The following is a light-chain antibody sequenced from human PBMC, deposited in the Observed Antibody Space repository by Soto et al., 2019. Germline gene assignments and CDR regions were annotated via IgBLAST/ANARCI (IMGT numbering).Light chain of an antibody. CDR3: SSYTSSSLDV. CDR1: SSDVGGYNY. J-gene: IGLJ1*01. V-gene: IGLV2-14*01. CDR2: DVS. Sequence: QSALTQPASVSGSPGQSITISCTGTSSDVGGYNYVSWYQQHPDKAPKLMIYDVSNRPSGVSNRFSGSKSGNTASLTISGLQAEDEADYYCSSYTSSSLDVFGTGTKLTVL.